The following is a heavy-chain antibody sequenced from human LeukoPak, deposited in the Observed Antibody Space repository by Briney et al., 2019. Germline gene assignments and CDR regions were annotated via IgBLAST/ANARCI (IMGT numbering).Heavy chain of an antibody. Sequence: GGSLRLSCAASGFTFRSYNMNWVRQAPGKGLEWVSSILSSGTYIYYAESLKGRFTISRDNDKDSVYLQMNKLRAEDTAVYYCARDDLRTYYGMDVWGQGTTVTVSS. CDR1: GFTFRSYN. D-gene: IGHD1-1*01. CDR2: ILSSGTYI. J-gene: IGHJ6*02. CDR3: ARDDLRTYYGMDV. V-gene: IGHV3-21*01.